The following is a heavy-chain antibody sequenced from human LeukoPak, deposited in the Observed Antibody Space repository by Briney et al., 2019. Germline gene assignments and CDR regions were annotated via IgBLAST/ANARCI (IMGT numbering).Heavy chain of an antibody. J-gene: IGHJ6*03. V-gene: IGHV3-48*01. CDR3: ARGSREDIYYYYYMDV. D-gene: IGHD2-15*01. Sequence: PGGSLRLSCAASGFNFSTYSINWVRQAPGKGLEWVSYISSSSSTIYYADSVKGRFTIPRDNAKNSLYLQMNSLRAEDTAVYYCARGSREDIYYYYYMDVWGKGTTVTDSS. CDR2: ISSSSSTI. CDR1: GFNFSTYS.